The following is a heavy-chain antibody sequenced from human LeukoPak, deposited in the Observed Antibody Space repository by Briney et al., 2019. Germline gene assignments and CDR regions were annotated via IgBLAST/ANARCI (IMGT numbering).Heavy chain of an antibody. CDR2: ISSSSSYI. D-gene: IGHD2-21*02. Sequence: GGSLRLSCAASGFTFSSYSMNWVRQAPGKGLEWVSSISSSSSYIYYADSVKGRFTISRDNAKNSLYLQMNSLRAEDTAVYYCARGPYCGGDCYSSYFDYWGQGTLVTVSS. V-gene: IGHV3-21*01. CDR1: GFTFSSYS. J-gene: IGHJ4*02. CDR3: ARGPYCGGDCYSSYFDY.